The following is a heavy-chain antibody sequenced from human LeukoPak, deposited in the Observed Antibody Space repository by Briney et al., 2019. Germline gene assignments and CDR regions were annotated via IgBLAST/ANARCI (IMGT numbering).Heavy chain of an antibody. J-gene: IGHJ5*02. CDR1: GYTFTDYF. CDR3: ARRRGGAVGGWEPFDP. CDR2: INPDSDDT. Sequence: ASVKVSCKASGYTFTDYFIHWVQQAPGHGLEWMGSINPDSDDTNYPQKFQGRVTMTRDTSINTAYVELHRLRSDDTAIYYCARRRGGAVGGWEPFDPSGQGTLVAVSS. D-gene: IGHD1-14*01. V-gene: IGHV1-2*02.